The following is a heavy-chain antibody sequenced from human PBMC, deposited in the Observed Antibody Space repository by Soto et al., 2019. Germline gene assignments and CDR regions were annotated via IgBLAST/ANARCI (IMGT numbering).Heavy chain of an antibody. D-gene: IGHD6-6*01. V-gene: IGHV3-30-3*01. CDR3: ARAETSLYSSSSLDY. CDR2: ISYDGSNK. Sequence: QVQLVESGGGVVQPGRSLRLSCAASGFTFSSYAMHWVRQAPGKGLEWVAVISYDGSNKYYADSVKGRFTISRDNSKNTLYLQMNSMRAEEMAVYYSARAETSLYSSSSLDYWGQGTLVTISS. J-gene: IGHJ4*02. CDR1: GFTFSSYA.